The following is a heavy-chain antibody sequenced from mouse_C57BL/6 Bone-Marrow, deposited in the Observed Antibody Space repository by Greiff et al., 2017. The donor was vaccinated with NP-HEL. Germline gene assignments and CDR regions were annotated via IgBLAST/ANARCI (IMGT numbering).Heavy chain of an antibody. J-gene: IGHJ4*01. CDR1: GYTFTSYW. CDR3: AKGDSSGFHYAMDY. V-gene: IGHV1-72*01. Sequence: VQLQQPGAELVKPGASVKLSCKASGYTFTSYWMHWVKQRPGRGLEWIGRIDPNSGGTKYNEKFKSKATLTVDKPSSTAYMQLSSLTSEDSAVYYCAKGDSSGFHYAMDYWGQGTSVTVSS. CDR2: IDPNSGGT. D-gene: IGHD3-2*02.